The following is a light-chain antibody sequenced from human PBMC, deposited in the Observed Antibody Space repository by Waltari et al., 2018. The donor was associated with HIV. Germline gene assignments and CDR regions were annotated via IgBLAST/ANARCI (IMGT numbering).Light chain of an antibody. CDR1: SSNIGRNT. CDR3: AAWDDSLGGHMV. Sequence: QSVLTQPPSVSGTPGQRVVISCSGSSSNIGRNTGNWYQQLPGTAPKLIIHSTDQKPSWVSDRFSGSSSATTASLAIRGLQSEDEADYYCAAWDDSLGGHMVFGGGTKLTVL. V-gene: IGLV1-44*01. CDR2: STD. J-gene: IGLJ2*01.